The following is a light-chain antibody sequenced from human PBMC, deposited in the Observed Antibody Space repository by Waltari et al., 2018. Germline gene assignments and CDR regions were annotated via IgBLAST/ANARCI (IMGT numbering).Light chain of an antibody. V-gene: IGLV2-14*03. J-gene: IGLJ2*01. CDR1: SSDVGGFNF. CDR3: SSYTASPPHVV. Sequence: QSALTQPASVSGSPGQSISISCTGISSDVGGFNFVSWYQQHPGKAPNLMIYDVFNRPSGVSTRFSGSKSDNAASLAISGLQAEDEAVYYCSSYTASPPHVVFGGGTK. CDR2: DVF.